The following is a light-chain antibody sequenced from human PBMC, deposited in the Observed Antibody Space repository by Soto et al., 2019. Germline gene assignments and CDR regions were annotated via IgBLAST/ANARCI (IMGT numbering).Light chain of an antibody. CDR2: DAS. CDR3: HQYNNWPPYT. CDR1: QSIGSS. Sequence: EIVMTQSPATLSMSPGERATLSCRASQSIGSSLAWYQQKPGQAPRLLIYDASTRATDIPARFSGSGSGTEFTLTINRLQSEDFAVYYCHQYNNWPPYTFGQGTNLEIK. J-gene: IGKJ2*01. V-gene: IGKV3-15*01.